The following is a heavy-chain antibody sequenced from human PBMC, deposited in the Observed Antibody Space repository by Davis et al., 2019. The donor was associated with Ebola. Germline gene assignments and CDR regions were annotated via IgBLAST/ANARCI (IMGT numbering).Heavy chain of an antibody. D-gene: IGHD1-1*01. J-gene: IGHJ6*02. V-gene: IGHV3-7*01. CDR1: GFTFSSYW. CDR3: ARDLLEPLYYYYGMDV. CDR2: IKQDGSEK. Sequence: GESLKISCAASGFTFSSYWMSWVRQAPGKGLEWVANIKQDGSEKYYVDSVKGRFTISRDNAKNSLYLQMNSLRDEDTAVYYCARDLLEPLYYYYGMDVWGQGTTVTVSS.